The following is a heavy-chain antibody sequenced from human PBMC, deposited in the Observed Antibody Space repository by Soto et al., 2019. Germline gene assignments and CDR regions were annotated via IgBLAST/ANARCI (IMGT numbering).Heavy chain of an antibody. CDR3: ARGTWESRFDP. Sequence: QVQLQQWGAGLLKPWETLSLTCAVYGGSFSGYYWSWIRQPPGKGLEWIGEINHSGNPNYNPSLKSRVTISVDTSKSQLSLKLTSVTAADTAVYYCARGTWESRFDPWGQGTLVTVSS. CDR2: INHSGNP. D-gene: IGHD1-26*01. J-gene: IGHJ5*02. V-gene: IGHV4-34*01. CDR1: GGSFSGYY.